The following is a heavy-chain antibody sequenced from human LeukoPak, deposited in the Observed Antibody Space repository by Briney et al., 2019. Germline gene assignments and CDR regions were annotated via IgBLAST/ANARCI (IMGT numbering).Heavy chain of an antibody. D-gene: IGHD4-23*01. V-gene: IGHV5-51*01. CDR2: IYPGDSDT. CDR1: GYRFNSYW. J-gene: IGHJ4*02. CDR3: ARHGDSTVVPDY. Sequence: GESLKISCKGSGYRFNSYWSGWVRQMPGKGLEWMGIIYPGDSDTRYSPSFQGQVTISADKSITTAYLQWSSLKASDTAMYYCARHGDSTVVPDYWGQGTLVTVSP.